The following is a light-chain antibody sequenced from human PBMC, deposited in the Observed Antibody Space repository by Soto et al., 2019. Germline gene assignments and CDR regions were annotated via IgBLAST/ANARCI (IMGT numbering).Light chain of an antibody. J-gene: IGKJ3*01. V-gene: IGKV1-33*01. CDR2: DAS. Sequence: DIQMTQSPSSLSASVGDRVTITCQASHDITNYLNWYQQKPGRAPKLLIYDASNLETGVPSRFSGSGSGTDFTFTISSLQPEDIATYYCQQYDSLPLTFGPGTKVDTK. CDR1: HDITNY. CDR3: QQYDSLPLT.